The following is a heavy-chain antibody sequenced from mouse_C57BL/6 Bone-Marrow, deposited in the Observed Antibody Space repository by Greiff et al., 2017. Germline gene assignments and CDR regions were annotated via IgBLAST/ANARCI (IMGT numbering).Heavy chain of an antibody. Sequence: VQLQQSGAELVRPGASVKLSCTASGFNIKDDCMHWVKQRPEQGLEWIGWIDPENGDTEYASKFQGKATITADTSSNTAYLRLSSLTSEDTAVYYCTTFCGSSCAWFAYWGQGTLVTVSA. CDR1: GFNIKDDC. D-gene: IGHD1-1*01. CDR3: TTFCGSSCAWFAY. V-gene: IGHV14-4*01. CDR2: IDPENGDT. J-gene: IGHJ3*01.